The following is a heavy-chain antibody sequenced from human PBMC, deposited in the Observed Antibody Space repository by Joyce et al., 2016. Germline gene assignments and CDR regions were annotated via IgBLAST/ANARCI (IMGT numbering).Heavy chain of an antibody. CDR3: ARVGVADQGMDV. J-gene: IGHJ6*03. Sequence: QVQLVQSGAEVKKPGSSVKVSCKASGGTFGSYTIRWLRQAPGQGLEWMGRISPIRGTGDYSQKFQGRVTITADKATSTAYMELSSLKCEDTAVYYCARVGVADQGMDVWGRGTTVTVSS. CDR1: GGTFGSYT. V-gene: IGHV1-69*08. D-gene: IGHD3-3*01. CDR2: ISPIRGTG.